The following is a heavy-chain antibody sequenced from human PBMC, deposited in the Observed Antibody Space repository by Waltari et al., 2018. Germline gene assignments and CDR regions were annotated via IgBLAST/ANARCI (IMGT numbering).Heavy chain of an antibody. D-gene: IGHD1-1*01. CDR1: SGSISIPDYF. J-gene: IGHJ4*01. CDR3: ARTTFVRYFDY. CDR2: VSYRGST. V-gene: IGHV4-30-4*01. Sequence: QVQLQESGPGLVKPSQTLTLTCDVSSGSISIPDYFWSWIRQAPGKGLEWIGSVSYRGSTYYNQSLESRVTISVDTSKNQFSLKLNSVTAADAALYYCARTTFVRYFDYWGHGTLVTVSS.